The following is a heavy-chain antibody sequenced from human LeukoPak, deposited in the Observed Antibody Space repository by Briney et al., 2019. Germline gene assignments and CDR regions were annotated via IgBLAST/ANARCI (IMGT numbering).Heavy chain of an antibody. J-gene: IGHJ6*03. CDR2: MNPNSGNT. V-gene: IGHV1-8*01. CDR3: ARHLGYCSSTSCLEYYYYYYMDV. CDR1: GYTFTSYD. D-gene: IGHD2-2*01. Sequence: VASVKVSCKASGYTFTSYDINWVRQATGQGLEWMGWMNPNSGNTGYAQKFQGRVTITTDESTSTAYMELSSLRSEDTAVYYCARHLGYCSSTSCLEYYYYYYMDVWGKGTTVTVSS.